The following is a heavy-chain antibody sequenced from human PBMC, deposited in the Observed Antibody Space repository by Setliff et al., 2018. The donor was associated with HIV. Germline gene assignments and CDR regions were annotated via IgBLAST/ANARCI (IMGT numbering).Heavy chain of an antibody. CDR2: VSYNGPT. V-gene: IGHV4-34*01. D-gene: IGHD5-12*01. J-gene: IGHJ2*01. Sequence: SETLSLTCAVYGGSFSGYYWGWLRQPPGKGLEWIGSVSYNGPTYHNPSLKSRLASFIDTSKNHLSLYLNSVTAADTAVYFCARHVSPEYSDYAHWYFDLWGRGTLVTVSS. CDR3: ARHVSPEYSDYAHWYFDL. CDR1: GGSFSGYY.